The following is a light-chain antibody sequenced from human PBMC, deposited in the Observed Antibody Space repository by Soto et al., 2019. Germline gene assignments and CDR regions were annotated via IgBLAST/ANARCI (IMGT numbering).Light chain of an antibody. CDR2: AAS. CDR1: QSIAIY. V-gene: IGKV1-39*01. Sequence: DIHMTQSPSSLSASVGGRVTITFRASQSIAIYLNWYQHKPGKAPKLLIYAASSLQSGVPSRFSGSGSGTDFTLTISSLQPEDFETYYCQPSSSTPRTFGQGTKVEIK. CDR3: QPSSSTPRT. J-gene: IGKJ1*01.